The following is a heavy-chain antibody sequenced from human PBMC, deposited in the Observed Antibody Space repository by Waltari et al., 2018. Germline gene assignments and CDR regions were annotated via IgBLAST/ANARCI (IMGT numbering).Heavy chain of an antibody. CDR1: GGSFSGYY. CDR3: ARGKPRYFDWLPKTYNWFDP. D-gene: IGHD3-9*01. Sequence: QVQLQQWGAGLLKPSETLSLTCAVYGGSFSGYYWRWIRQPPGKGLEWIGEINHSGSTNYNPSLKSRVTISVDTSKNQFSLKLSSVTAADTAVYYCARGKPRYFDWLPKTYNWFDPWGQGTLVTVSS. V-gene: IGHV4-34*01. CDR2: INHSGST. J-gene: IGHJ5*02.